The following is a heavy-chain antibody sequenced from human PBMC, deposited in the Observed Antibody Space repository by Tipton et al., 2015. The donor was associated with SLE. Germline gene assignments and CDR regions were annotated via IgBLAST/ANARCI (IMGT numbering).Heavy chain of an antibody. CDR1: GFTFNTYW. CDR3: ASASWNYGFFDY. CDR2: MNLDGTEK. V-gene: IGHV3-7*03. D-gene: IGHD1-7*01. Sequence: SLRLSCAASGFTFNTYWMSWVRQAPGKGLEWVASMNLDGTEKYYVGSVKGRFTISRDNSKNTVYLHMNSLRADDTAIYYCASASWNYGFFDYWGQGTLVTVSS. J-gene: IGHJ4*02.